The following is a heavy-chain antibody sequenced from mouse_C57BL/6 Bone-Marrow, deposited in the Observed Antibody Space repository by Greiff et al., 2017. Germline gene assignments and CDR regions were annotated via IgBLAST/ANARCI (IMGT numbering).Heavy chain of an antibody. CDR1: GFTFSDYY. CDR3: ARERNWDWYFDV. J-gene: IGHJ1*03. CDR2: INYDGSST. Sequence: EVQVVESEGGLVQPGSSMKLSCTASGFTFSDYYMAWVRQVPEKGLEWVANINYDGSSTYYLDSLKSRFIISRDNAKNILYLQMSSLKSEDTATXYCARERNWDWYFDVWGTGTTVTVSS. D-gene: IGHD4-1*01. V-gene: IGHV5-16*01.